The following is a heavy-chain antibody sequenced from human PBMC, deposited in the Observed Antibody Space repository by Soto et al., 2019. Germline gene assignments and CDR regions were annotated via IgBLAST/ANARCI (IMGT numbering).Heavy chain of an antibody. CDR2: IRSKAYGGTT. Sequence: GGSRRLSCTASGFTFGDYAMSWFRQAPGKGLEWVGFIRSKAYGGTTEYAASVKGRFTISRDDSKGIAYLQMNSLKTEDTAVYYCASDFRDYYYYGMDVWGQGTTVTV. V-gene: IGHV3-49*03. CDR1: GFTFGDYA. J-gene: IGHJ6*02. CDR3: ASDFRDYYYYGMDV. D-gene: IGHD3-3*01.